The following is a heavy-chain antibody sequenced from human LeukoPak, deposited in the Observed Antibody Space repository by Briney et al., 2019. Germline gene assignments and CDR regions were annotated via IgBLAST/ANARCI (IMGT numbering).Heavy chain of an antibody. CDR1: AFTPSSYA. CDR2: ISSSGGST. V-gene: IGHV3-23*01. J-gene: IGHJ4*02. Sequence: GGSLRLSCAASAFTPSSYAMSWVRQAPGKGLEWVAGISSSGGSTNYADSAKGRFTISRDNSMNTLYLHMNSLTVEDTAMYYCVNLFSSNFWGQGTQVTVSS. CDR3: VNLFSSNF. D-gene: IGHD2-2*01.